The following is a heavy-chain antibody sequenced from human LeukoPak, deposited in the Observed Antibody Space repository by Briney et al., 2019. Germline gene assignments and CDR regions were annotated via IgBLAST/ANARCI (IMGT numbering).Heavy chain of an antibody. Sequence: GGSLRLSCAASGFTFSTYVMIWVRQAPGKGLEWVSAITGTGGDTYYADSVKGRFTISRDNSKSTLYLQMNSLRAEDTAVYYCVKGSSDSRPYYFDSWGQGTLVTVSS. CDR3: VKGSSDSRPYYFDS. CDR2: ITGTGGDT. V-gene: IGHV3-23*01. J-gene: IGHJ4*02. D-gene: IGHD3-22*01. CDR1: GFTFSTYV.